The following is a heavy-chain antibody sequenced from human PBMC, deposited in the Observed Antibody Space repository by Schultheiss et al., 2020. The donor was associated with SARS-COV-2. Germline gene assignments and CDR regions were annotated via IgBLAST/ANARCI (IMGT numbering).Heavy chain of an antibody. CDR2: ISWNSAYI. D-gene: IGHD2-8*01. CDR1: GFTFDDYA. V-gene: IGHV3-9*01. J-gene: IGHJ6*02. Sequence: GGSLRLSCAASGFTFDDYAMHWVRQAPGKGLEWVSGISWNSAYIGYEDSVKGRFTISRDNAKNSLYLQMNSPRPEDTALYYCAKDMNGGFNGVCQVCYYGMDVWGQGTTVTVSS. CDR3: AKDMNGGFNGVCQVCYYGMDV.